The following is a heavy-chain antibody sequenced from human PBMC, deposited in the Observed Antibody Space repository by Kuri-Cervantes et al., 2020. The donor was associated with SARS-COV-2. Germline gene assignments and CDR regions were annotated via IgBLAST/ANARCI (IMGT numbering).Heavy chain of an antibody. CDR1: GFTFSSYA. D-gene: IGHD6-13*01. Sequence: GESLKISCAASGFTFSSYAMSWVRQAPGKGLEWVSAISGSGGSTYYADSVKGRFTTSRDNSKNTLYLQMNSLRAEDTAVYYCAKDAGYSSSWYVGGSIWFDPWGQGTLVTVSS. J-gene: IGHJ5*02. CDR3: AKDAGYSSSWYVGGSIWFDP. V-gene: IGHV3-23*01. CDR2: ISGSGGST.